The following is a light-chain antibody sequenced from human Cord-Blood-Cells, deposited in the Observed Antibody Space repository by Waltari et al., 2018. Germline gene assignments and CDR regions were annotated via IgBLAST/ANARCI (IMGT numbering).Light chain of an antibody. CDR3: QAWDSSTASYV. CDR1: KLGDTY. V-gene: IGLV3-1*01. Sequence: SYELTQPPSVSVSPGHTARITCSGDKLGDTYASLYQQKPGQSPVLVIYQDSKRPSGIPERFSGSNSGNTATLTISGTQAMDEADYYCQAWDSSTASYVFGTGTKVTVL. CDR2: QDS. J-gene: IGLJ1*01.